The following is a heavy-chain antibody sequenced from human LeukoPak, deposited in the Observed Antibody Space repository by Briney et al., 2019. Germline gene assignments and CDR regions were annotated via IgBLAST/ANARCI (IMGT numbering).Heavy chain of an antibody. CDR2: IIPILGIA. CDR3: ARGRGRQQLEGY. J-gene: IGHJ4*02. D-gene: IGHD6-13*01. Sequence: GSSVKVSCKASGGTFSSYAISWVRQAPGQGLEWMGRIIPILGIANYAQKFQGRVTITADKSTSTAYMELSSLRSEDTAVYYCARGRGRQQLEGYWGQGTLVTVSS. V-gene: IGHV1-69*04. CDR1: GGTFSSYA.